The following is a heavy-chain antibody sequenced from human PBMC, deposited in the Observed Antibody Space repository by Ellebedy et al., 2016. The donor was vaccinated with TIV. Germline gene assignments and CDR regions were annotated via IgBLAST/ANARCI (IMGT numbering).Heavy chain of an antibody. CDR3: VGFGVFNL. CDR1: GFSFSNFW. D-gene: IGHD3-3*01. CDR2: IKTDGSET. Sequence: PGGSLRLSCAAWGFSFSNFWMSWVRQAPGKGLEWVAHIKTDGSETYYVDSVKGRFTISRDNAKNALFLQMAGLRVDDSAVYYCVGFGVFNLWGQGAPVTVSS. V-gene: IGHV3-7*01. J-gene: IGHJ5*02.